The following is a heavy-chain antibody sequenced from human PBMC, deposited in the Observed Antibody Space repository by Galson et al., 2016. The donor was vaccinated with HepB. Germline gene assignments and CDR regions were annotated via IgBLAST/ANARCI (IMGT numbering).Heavy chain of an antibody. D-gene: IGHD6-19*01. CDR2: MHPSGQS. CDR1: GVSIAIGYW. Sequence: LSLTCAVSGVSIAIGYWWSWVRQTPGKGLEWIGEMHPSGQSNYNPSLKSRVSISVDKSKSQFSLELTSVTAADTAVYFCAASSGWWRLDFWGQGTLVPVSS. J-gene: IGHJ4*02. CDR3: AASSGWWRLDF. V-gene: IGHV4-4*01.